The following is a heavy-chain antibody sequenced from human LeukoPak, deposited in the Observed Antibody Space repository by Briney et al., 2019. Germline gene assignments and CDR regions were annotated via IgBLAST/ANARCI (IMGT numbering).Heavy chain of an antibody. Sequence: KPGGSLRLSCAASGFTFSSYWMHWVRQAPGKGLVWVSRINSDGSNTNYADSVKGRFTLSRDNAKNTLYLQMNSLRAEDTAVYYCARDGGSYLNYFDYWGQGTLVTVSS. J-gene: IGHJ4*02. CDR2: INSDGSNT. V-gene: IGHV3-74*01. D-gene: IGHD1-26*01. CDR1: GFTFSSYW. CDR3: ARDGGSYLNYFDY.